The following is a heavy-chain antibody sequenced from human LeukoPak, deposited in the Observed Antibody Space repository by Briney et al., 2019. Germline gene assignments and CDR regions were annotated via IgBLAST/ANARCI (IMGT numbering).Heavy chain of an antibody. V-gene: IGHV3-74*01. CDR2: INSDGSST. D-gene: IGHD6-13*01. CDR1: GFTFSSYW. CDR3: ARTGLAAAGSYAFYWFDP. J-gene: IGHJ5*02. Sequence: GGSLRLSCAASGFTFSSYWMHWVRQAPGKGLVWVSRINSDGSSTNYADSVKGRFTISRDNAKNSLYLQMNSLRAEDTALYHCARTGLAAAGSYAFYWFDPWGQGTLVTVSS.